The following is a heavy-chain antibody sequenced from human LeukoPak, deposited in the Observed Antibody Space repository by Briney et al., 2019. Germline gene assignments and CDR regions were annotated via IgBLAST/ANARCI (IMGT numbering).Heavy chain of an antibody. CDR1: GFTFSSYG. CDR2: ISYDGSNK. V-gene: IGHV3-30*18. CDR3: AKDGLAGSEYYFDY. D-gene: IGHD6-6*01. J-gene: IGHJ4*02. Sequence: GRSLRISCAASGFTFSSYGMHWVRQAPGKGLEWVAVISYDGSNKYYADSVKGRFTISRDNSKNTLYLQMNSLRAEDTAVYYCAKDGLAGSEYYFDYWGQGTLVTVSS.